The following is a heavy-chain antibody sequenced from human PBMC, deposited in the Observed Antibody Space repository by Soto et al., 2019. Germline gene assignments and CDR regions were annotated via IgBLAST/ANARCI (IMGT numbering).Heavy chain of an antibody. V-gene: IGHV4-39*01. CDR1: GDSISSRSYY. D-gene: IGHD2-21*02. J-gene: IGHJ4*03. CDR3: ARQGTSVVTQAYFDV. CDR2: IYYSGRT. Sequence: SETLSLTCTVTGDSISSRSYYWGWIRQPPGKGLDWIGSIYYSGRTYNNPSLRSRVSMSIDTSRDQFSLTPKSVTSPDTALYFCARQGTSVVTQAYFDVWCPGSLVTVSS.